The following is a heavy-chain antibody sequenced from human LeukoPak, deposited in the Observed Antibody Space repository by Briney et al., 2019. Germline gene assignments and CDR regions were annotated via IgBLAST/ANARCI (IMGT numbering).Heavy chain of an antibody. V-gene: IGHV3-48*02. CDR2: ISTSSNRI. CDR3: ARVSAPGTSGWYFGY. CDR1: GFTFSSYG. J-gene: IGHJ4*02. Sequence: PGRPLRLSCAASGFTFSSYGMHWVRQAPGKGLEWVSYISTSSNRIDYADSVKGRFTMSRDNAKNLLYLQMNSLRDEDTAMYYCARVSAPGTSGWYFGYWGQGTLVTVSS. D-gene: IGHD6-19*01.